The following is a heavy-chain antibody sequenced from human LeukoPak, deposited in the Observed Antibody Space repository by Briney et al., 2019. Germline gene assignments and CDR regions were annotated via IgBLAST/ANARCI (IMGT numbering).Heavy chain of an antibody. CDR3: ASMATMVRGVPY. Sequence: GSSVKVSCKASGGTLSSYAISWVRQAPGQGLEWMGRIIPILGIANYAQRFQGRVTITADKSTSTAYMELSSLRSEDTAVYYCASMATMVRGVPYWGQGTLVTVSS. V-gene: IGHV1-69*04. CDR1: GGTLSSYA. D-gene: IGHD3-10*01. CDR2: IIPILGIA. J-gene: IGHJ4*02.